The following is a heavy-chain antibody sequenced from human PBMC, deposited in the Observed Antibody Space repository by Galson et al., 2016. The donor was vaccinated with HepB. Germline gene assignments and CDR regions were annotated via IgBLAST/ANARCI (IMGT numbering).Heavy chain of an antibody. V-gene: IGHV4-39*07. CDR3: ARDFSRYSGYDSVVRFDY. CDR2: ISQSGTT. J-gene: IGHJ4*02. CDR1: GGSNSSKPYY. Sequence: SETLSLTCTVSGGSNSSKPYYWGWIRQSPGTGLEWIGSISQSGTTYYNPSLKSRVTISVDTSKNQFSLKLTSVTAADTAVYYCARDFSRYSGYDSVVRFDYWGQGTLVTVSS. D-gene: IGHD5-12*01.